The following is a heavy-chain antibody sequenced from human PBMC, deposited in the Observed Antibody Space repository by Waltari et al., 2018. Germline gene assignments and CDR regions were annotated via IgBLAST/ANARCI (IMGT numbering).Heavy chain of an antibody. V-gene: IGHV4-34*01. D-gene: IGHD3-3*01. CDR3: ARGSRGVFGVVIKIFDY. J-gene: IGHJ4*02. Sequence: QVQLQQWGAGLLKPSETLSLTCAVSGGSFSGSYWSWIRQPPGKGLEWIGEINHSGSTNYNPSLKSRVTISVDTSKNQFSLKLSSVTAADTAVYYCARGSRGVFGVVIKIFDYWGQGTLVTVSS. CDR2: INHSGST. CDR1: GGSFSGSY.